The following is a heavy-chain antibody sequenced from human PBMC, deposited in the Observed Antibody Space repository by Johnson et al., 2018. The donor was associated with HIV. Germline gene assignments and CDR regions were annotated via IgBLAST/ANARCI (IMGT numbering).Heavy chain of an antibody. V-gene: IGHV3-30*03. Sequence: QVQLVESGGGVVQPGRSLRLSCAASGFTFSSYGMHWVRQAPGKGLEWVAVISYDGSNKYYADSVKGRFTISRDNVKNSLDLQMNSLRAEDTAVYYCARDLRLVYDAFDIWGQGTMVTVSS. CDR3: ARDLRLVYDAFDI. D-gene: IGHD6-19*01. CDR1: GFTFSSYG. CDR2: ISYDGSNK. J-gene: IGHJ3*02.